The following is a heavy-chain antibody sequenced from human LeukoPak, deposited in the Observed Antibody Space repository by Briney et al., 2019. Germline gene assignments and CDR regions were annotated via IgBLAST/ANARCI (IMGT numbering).Heavy chain of an antibody. CDR3: ARVSYCSGGSCYSFDY. CDR1: GFTFSSYS. Sequence: PGRSLRLSCAASGFTFSSYSMNWVRQAPGKGLEWVSSISSSSSYIYYADSVKGRFTISRDNAKNSLYLQMNSLRAEDTAVYYCARVSYCSGGSCYSFDYWGQGTLVTVSS. J-gene: IGHJ4*02. CDR2: ISSSSSYI. D-gene: IGHD2-15*01. V-gene: IGHV3-21*01.